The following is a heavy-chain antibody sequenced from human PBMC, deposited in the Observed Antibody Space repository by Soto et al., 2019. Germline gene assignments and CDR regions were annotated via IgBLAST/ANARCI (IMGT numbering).Heavy chain of an antibody. D-gene: IGHD6-13*01. CDR1: GFTFNAAW. Sequence: GGSLRLSXAASGFTFNAAWMGWVRQAPGKGLEWVGRIKSKTDGGTTDFAAPVKGRFTISRDDSKNTVYLQMNSLKIEDTAVYYCTTGLAAAGTNYWGQGTLVTVSS. CDR2: IKSKTDGGTT. V-gene: IGHV3-15*01. J-gene: IGHJ4*02. CDR3: TTGLAAAGTNY.